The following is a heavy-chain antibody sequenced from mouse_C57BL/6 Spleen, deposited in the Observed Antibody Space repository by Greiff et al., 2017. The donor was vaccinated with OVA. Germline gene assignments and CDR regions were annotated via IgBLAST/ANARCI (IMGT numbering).Heavy chain of an antibody. CDR1: GFTFSSYA. Sequence: EVHLVESGEGLVKPGGSLKLSCAASGFTFSSYAMSWVRQTPEKRLEWVAYISSGGDYIYYADTVKGRFTISRDNARNNLYLQMSSLKSEDTAMYYCTRDLWDEDAMDYWGQGTSVTVSS. J-gene: IGHJ4*01. D-gene: IGHD4-1*01. V-gene: IGHV5-9-1*02. CDR2: ISSGGDYI. CDR3: TRDLWDEDAMDY.